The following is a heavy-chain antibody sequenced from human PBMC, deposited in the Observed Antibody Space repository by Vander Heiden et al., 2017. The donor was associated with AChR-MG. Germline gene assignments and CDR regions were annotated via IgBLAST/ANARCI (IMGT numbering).Heavy chain of an antibody. CDR1: GFPFSSYW. V-gene: IGHV3-7*01. CDR3: ARGAAVAGTKGY. J-gene: IGHJ4*02. Sequence: EVQLVESGGGLVQPGGPLRPSCAASGFPFSSYWMGGVRQAPGKGLGWVANIKQDGSEKYYVDSVKGRFTISRDNAKNSLYLQMNSLRAEDTAVYYCARGAAVAGTKGYWGQGTLVTVSS. D-gene: IGHD6-19*01. CDR2: IKQDGSEK.